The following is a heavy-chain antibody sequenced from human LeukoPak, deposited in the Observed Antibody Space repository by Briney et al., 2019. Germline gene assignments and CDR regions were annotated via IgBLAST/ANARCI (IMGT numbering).Heavy chain of an antibody. CDR2: ISGDGVST. J-gene: IGHJ4*02. CDR1: GLPIGAFD. V-gene: IGHV3-43*02. CDR3: ARESGKFDY. Sequence: PGGSLRLSCVASGLPIGAFDMHWVRQAPGQGLEWVSLISGDGVSTFFADSVKGRFSISRDNSKNSLFLEMSSLRTEDTAMYYCARESGKFDYWGQGTLVAVSS.